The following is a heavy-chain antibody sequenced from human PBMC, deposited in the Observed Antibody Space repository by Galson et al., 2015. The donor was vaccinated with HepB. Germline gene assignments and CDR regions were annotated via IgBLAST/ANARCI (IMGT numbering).Heavy chain of an antibody. D-gene: IGHD3-22*01. V-gene: IGHV3-7*01. Sequence: SLRLSCAASGFTFSSYWMSWVRQAPGKGLEWVANIKQDGSEKYYVDSVKGRFTISRDNAKNSLYLQMNSLRAEDTAVYYCARDGGLATYYYDSSGYDPYWYFDLWGRGTLVTVSS. CDR1: GFTFSSYW. CDR2: IKQDGSEK. J-gene: IGHJ2*01. CDR3: ARDGGLATYYYDSSGYDPYWYFDL.